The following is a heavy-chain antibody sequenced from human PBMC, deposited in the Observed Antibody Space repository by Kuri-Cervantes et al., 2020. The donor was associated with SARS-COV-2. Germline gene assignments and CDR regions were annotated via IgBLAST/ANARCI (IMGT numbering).Heavy chain of an antibody. CDR1: GYTFTGYY. CDR3: ARAIVVVTATRDYYYYYGMDV. V-gene: IGHV1-18*04. CDR2: ISAYNGNT. Sequence: ASVKVSCKASGYTFTGYYMHWVRQAPGQGLEWMGWISAYNGNTNYAQKLQGRVTMTTDTSTSTAYMELRSLRSDDTAVYYCARAIVVVTATRDYYYYYGMDVWGQGTTVTVSS. D-gene: IGHD2-21*02. J-gene: IGHJ6*02.